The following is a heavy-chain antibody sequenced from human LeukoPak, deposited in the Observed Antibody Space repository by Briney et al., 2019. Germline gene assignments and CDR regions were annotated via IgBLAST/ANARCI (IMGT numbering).Heavy chain of an antibody. CDR2: IYTSGST. J-gene: IGHJ4*02. Sequence: SQTLSLTCTVSGGSISSGSYYWSWIRQPAGKGLEWIGRIYTSGSTNYNPSLKSRVTMSVDTSKNQFSLKMRPVTAADTAVYYCARWEINDYNRYWGQGILVTVSS. D-gene: IGHD3-16*01. V-gene: IGHV4-61*02. CDR1: GGSISSGSYY. CDR3: ARWEINDYNRY.